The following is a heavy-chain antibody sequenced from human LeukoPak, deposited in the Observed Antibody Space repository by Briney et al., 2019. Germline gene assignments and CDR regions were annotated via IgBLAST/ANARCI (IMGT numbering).Heavy chain of an antibody. CDR3: AKDNRRHYTSGPNPDSLH. CDR2: ISWNSGSI. V-gene: IGHV3-9*01. J-gene: IGHJ4*02. CDR1: GFIFNNYA. Sequence: GGSLRLSCAGSGFIFNNYAMHWVRQPPGKGLEWVSGISWNSGSIDYADSVKGRFTISRDNARNSLYLQMNSLRVEDTAFYYCAKDNRRHYTSGPNPDSLHWGQGALVTVSS. D-gene: IGHD6-19*01.